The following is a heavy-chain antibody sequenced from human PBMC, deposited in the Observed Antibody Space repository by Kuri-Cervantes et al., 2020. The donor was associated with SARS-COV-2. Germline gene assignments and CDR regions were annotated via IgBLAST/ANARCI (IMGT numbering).Heavy chain of an antibody. J-gene: IGHJ4*02. Sequence: GESLKISCAASGFTFSDYYMSWIRRAPGKGLEWVSSISSSSSYIYYADSVKGRFTISRDNAKNSLYLQMNSLRAEDTAVYYCARDGVTVGKYWGQGTLVTVSS. V-gene: IGHV3-11*06. CDR3: ARDGVTVGKY. CDR2: ISSSSSYI. D-gene: IGHD3-16*01. CDR1: GFTFSDYY.